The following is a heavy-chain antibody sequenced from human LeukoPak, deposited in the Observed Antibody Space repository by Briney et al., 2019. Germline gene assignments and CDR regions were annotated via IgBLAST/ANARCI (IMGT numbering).Heavy chain of an antibody. J-gene: IGHJ1*01. CDR1: GFTFSSYG. V-gene: IGHV3-33*06. CDR3: AKDLKYCSSTSCTPAGPESFQH. CDR2: IWYDGSNK. Sequence: GGSLRLSWAASGFTFSSYGMHWVRQAPGKGLEWVAVIWYDGSNKYYADSVKGRFTISRDNSMNTLYLQMNSLRAEHTAVYYCAKDLKYCSSTSCTPAGPESFQHWGQGTLVTVSS. D-gene: IGHD2-2*01.